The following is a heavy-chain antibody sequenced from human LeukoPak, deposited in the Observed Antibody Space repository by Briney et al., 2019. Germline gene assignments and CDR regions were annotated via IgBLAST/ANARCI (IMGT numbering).Heavy chain of an antibody. D-gene: IGHD2-2*01. CDR2: ISGSGGST. V-gene: IGHV3-23*01. Sequence: GGSLRLSCAASGFTFSSYAMSWVRQAPGEGLEWVSAISGSGGSTYYADSVKGRFTISRDNSKNTLYLQMNSLRAEDTAVYYCAKVSHKGCSSTSCYRPGYWGQGTLVTVSS. CDR3: AKVSHKGCSSTSCYRPGY. J-gene: IGHJ4*02. CDR1: GFTFSSYA.